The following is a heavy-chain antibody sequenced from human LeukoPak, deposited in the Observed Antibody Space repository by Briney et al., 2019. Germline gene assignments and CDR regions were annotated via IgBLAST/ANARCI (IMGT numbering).Heavy chain of an antibody. CDR1: GFTFSSYA. CDR2: VRGDGGTT. Sequence: GGSLRLSCTASGFTFSSYAMSWVRQAPGKGLEWVSGVRGDGGTTYYTDSVKGRFTISRDNSKNTLYLQMNSPRAEDTAVYYCAKWGDIVIVPAYFDYWGQGTLVTVSS. D-gene: IGHD2-2*01. CDR3: AKWGDIVIVPAYFDY. V-gene: IGHV3-23*01. J-gene: IGHJ4*02.